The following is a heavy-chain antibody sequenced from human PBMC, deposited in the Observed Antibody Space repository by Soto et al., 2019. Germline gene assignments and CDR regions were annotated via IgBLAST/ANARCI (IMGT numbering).Heavy chain of an antibody. V-gene: IGHV3-15*01. D-gene: IGHD6-6*01. Sequence: EVQLVESGGGLVKPGGSLRLSCAASGFPFINAWMTWVRQAPGKGLEWVGRIKSKTDGGAIDYGAPVKNTFTISRDDSKNTLYMQMSSRKSEDTAAYYCPTARPHRSSSVGFDPWGQGTLVTVSS. CDR3: PTARPHRSSSVGFDP. J-gene: IGHJ5*02. CDR1: GFPFINAW. CDR2: IKSKTDGGAI.